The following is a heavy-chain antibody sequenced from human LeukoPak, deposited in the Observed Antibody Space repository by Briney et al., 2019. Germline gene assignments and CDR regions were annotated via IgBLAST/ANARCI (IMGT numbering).Heavy chain of an antibody. D-gene: IGHD7-27*01. CDR2: ISSSSSYI. CDR3: ASRTGPIDY. Sequence: PGGSLRLSCAASGFTFSSYWMHWVRQAPGKGLEWVSSISSSSSYIYYADSVKGRFTISRDNAKNSLYLQMNSLRAEDTAVYYCASRTGPIDYWGQGTLVTVSS. CDR1: GFTFSSYW. V-gene: IGHV3-21*01. J-gene: IGHJ4*02.